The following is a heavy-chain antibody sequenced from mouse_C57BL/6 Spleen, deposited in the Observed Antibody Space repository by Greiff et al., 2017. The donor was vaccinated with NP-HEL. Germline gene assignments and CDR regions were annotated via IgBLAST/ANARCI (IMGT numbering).Heavy chain of an antibody. Sequence: EVKLMESGGGLVKPGGSLKLSCAASGFTFSDYGMHWVRQAPEKGLEWVAYISSGSSTIYYADTVKGRFTISRDNAKNTLFLQMTSLRSEDTAMYYCARPLGYYAMDYWGQGTSVTVSS. D-gene: IGHD2-10*02. V-gene: IGHV5-17*01. CDR1: GFTFSDYG. J-gene: IGHJ4*01. CDR3: ARPLGYYAMDY. CDR2: ISSGSSTI.